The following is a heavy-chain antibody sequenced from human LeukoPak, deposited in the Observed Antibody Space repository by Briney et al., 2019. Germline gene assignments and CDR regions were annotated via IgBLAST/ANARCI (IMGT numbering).Heavy chain of an antibody. V-gene: IGHV3-7*01. CDR2: IKQEGSET. CDR3: ARVTSSSLYSFDY. D-gene: IGHD6-13*01. CDR1: EFTFSNYW. J-gene: IGHJ4*02. Sequence: QSGGSLRLSCAASEFTFSNYWMSWVRQAPGKGLEWVANIKQEGSETYSVDSVKGRFTISRDNAKNSLYLQMNSLRAEDTAVYYCARVTSSSLYSFDYWVQGTLVTVSS.